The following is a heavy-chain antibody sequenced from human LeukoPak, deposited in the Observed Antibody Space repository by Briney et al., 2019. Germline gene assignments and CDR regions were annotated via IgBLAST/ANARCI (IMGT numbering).Heavy chain of an antibody. CDR2: ISSSSSYI. CDR1: GFTFSSYS. J-gene: IGHJ3*02. V-gene: IGHV3-21*01. Sequence: GGSLILSCAASGFTFSSYSMNWVRQAPGKGLEWVSSISSSSSYIYYADSVKGRFTISRDNAKNSLYLQMNSLRAEDTAVYYCARDKGEYSYGYDAFDIWGQGTMVTVSS. CDR3: ARDKGEYSYGYDAFDI. D-gene: IGHD5-18*01.